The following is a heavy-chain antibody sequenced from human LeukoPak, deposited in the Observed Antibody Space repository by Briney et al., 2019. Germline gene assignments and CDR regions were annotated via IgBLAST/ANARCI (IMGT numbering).Heavy chain of an antibody. CDR1: GGSISSGGYY. CDR2: IYYSGST. Sequence: SETLSLTCTVSGGSISSGGYYWSWIRQHPGKGLEWIGYIYYSGSTYYNPSLKSRVTISVDTSKNQFSLKLSSVTAADTAVYYCAREGYGGSHYYYYGMDVWGQGTTVTVSS. V-gene: IGHV4-31*03. CDR3: AREGYGGSHYYYYGMDV. D-gene: IGHD4-23*01. J-gene: IGHJ6*02.